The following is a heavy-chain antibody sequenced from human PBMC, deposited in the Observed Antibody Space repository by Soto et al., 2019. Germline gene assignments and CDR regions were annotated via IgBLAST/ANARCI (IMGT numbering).Heavy chain of an antibody. CDR3: AGDHCISPSGAWWLDP. D-gene: IGHD2-21*01. CDR1: GYTFSRNW. Sequence: ASVKVCCKASGYTFSRNWIHWMRRAPGQGLEWMGVINPSDDFTNYAQKLRGRVTMTTDTSTSTVYMQLHSLTSGDTAVYYCAGDHCISPSGAWWLDPWGQGTLVTGSS. CDR2: INPSDDFT. J-gene: IGHJ5*02. V-gene: IGHV1-46*04.